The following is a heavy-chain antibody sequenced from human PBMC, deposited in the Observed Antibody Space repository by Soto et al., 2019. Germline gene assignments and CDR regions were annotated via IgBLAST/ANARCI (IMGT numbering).Heavy chain of an antibody. D-gene: IGHD3-3*01. J-gene: IGHJ6*02. Sequence: PSETLSLTCAVYGGSFSGYSWTWLRQPPGKGLEWIGEINHSGTTDYNPALKSRVTMSADTSKNQFSLRMTSVTAADTAVYYCARDRLDSWSHIYYGLDVWGQGTKVTVYS. V-gene: IGHV4-34*01. CDR3: ARDRLDSWSHIYYGLDV. CDR1: GGSFSGYS. CDR2: INHSGTT.